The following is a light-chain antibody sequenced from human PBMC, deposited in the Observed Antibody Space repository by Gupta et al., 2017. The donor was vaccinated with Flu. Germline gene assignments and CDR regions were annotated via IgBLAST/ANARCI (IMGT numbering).Light chain of an antibody. CDR2: AAS. CDR3: QKYDSAPYT. Sequence: DIQMTQSPSSLSASVGDRVTITCRASQGVNNYLAWYQQRPGRVPSLLIYAASTLQSGVPSRFSGSGSGTEFTLTISSLQSEDVATYYCQKYDSAPYTFGPGTRVDIK. J-gene: IGKJ3*01. CDR1: QGVNNY. V-gene: IGKV1-27*01.